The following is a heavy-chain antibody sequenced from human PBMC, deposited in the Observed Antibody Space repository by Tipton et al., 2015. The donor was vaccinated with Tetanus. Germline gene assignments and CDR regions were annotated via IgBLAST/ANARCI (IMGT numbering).Heavy chain of an antibody. J-gene: IGHJ4*02. CDR3: ARHNSGYFTFFDS. CDR1: SVSIADNTNY. V-gene: IGHV4-39*01. Sequence: TLSLTCTVSSVSIADNTNYWGWIRQPPGKGLEWIGSIYSSGDTYSNPSLKSRVTMSVDTSRNQFSLGLSSVTAADTAEYYCARHNSGYFTFFDSWGRGILVTVSS. CDR2: IYSSGDT. D-gene: IGHD3-3*01.